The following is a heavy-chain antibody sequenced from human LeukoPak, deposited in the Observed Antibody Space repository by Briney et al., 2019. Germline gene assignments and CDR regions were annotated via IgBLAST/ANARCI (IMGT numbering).Heavy chain of an antibody. Sequence: GGSLRLSCAASGFTFSSYAMSWVRQAPGKGLEWVSAISGSGGSTYYADSVKGRFTISRDNSKNTLYLQMNSLRAEDTAVYYCAKDPVWGGYRYTGGYFDYWGQGTLVTVSS. D-gene: IGHD3-16*02. CDR2: ISGSGGST. CDR3: AKDPVWGGYRYTGGYFDY. CDR1: GFTFSSYA. V-gene: IGHV3-23*01. J-gene: IGHJ4*02.